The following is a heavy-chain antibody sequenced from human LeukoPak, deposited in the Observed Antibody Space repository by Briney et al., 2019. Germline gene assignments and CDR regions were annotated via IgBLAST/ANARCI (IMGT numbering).Heavy chain of an antibody. D-gene: IGHD6-19*01. Sequence: KVSCKASGGTFSSYAISWVRQAPGQGLEWMGGIIPIFGTANYAQKFQGRVTITADESTSTAYMELSSLRSEDTAVYYCARGGGSGWYYYGMDVWGQGTTVTVSS. CDR3: ARGGGSGWYYYGMDV. CDR2: IIPIFGTA. CDR1: GGTFSSYA. V-gene: IGHV1-69*01. J-gene: IGHJ6*02.